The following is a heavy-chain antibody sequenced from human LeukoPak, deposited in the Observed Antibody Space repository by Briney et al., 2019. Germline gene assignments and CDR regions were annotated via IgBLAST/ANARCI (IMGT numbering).Heavy chain of an antibody. CDR1: GFTFSSYW. Sequence: GGSLRLSCAASGFTFSSYWMSWVRQAPGQGLEWVANIKQDGSEKYYVDSVKGRFTISRDNAKNSLYLQMNSLRAEDTAGYYCARDGDSYAFDIWGQGTMVTVSS. D-gene: IGHD2-21*02. CDR3: ARDGDSYAFDI. J-gene: IGHJ3*02. V-gene: IGHV3-7*05. CDR2: IKQDGSEK.